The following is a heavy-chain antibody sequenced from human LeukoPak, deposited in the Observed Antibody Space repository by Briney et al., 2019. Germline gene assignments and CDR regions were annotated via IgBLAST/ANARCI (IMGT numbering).Heavy chain of an antibody. CDR1: GFTFSTYS. Sequence: PGGSLRLSCAASGFTFSTYSMNWVRQAPGKGLEWVSSINTLGNYIYYADSLKGRFTISRDNAKNSLYLEMINLTVEDTAVYYCAKEVTRVSRKAGDWFDPRGQGTRVTVSS. D-gene: IGHD2-21*02. J-gene: IGHJ5*02. CDR2: INTLGNYI. CDR3: AKEVTRVSRKAGDWFDP. V-gene: IGHV3-21*01.